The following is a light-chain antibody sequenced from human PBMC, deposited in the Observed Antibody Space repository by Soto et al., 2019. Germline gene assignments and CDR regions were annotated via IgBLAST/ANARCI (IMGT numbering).Light chain of an antibody. Sequence: QSALTQPPSASGSPGQSVTISCTGTSSDVGRGKFVSWYQQYPGKAPKLIIYEVSNRPSGVPDRFSGCKSGNTASLTVSGLRAEDEADYYCSSCAGSNNPYVFGTGTKLTVL. J-gene: IGLJ1*01. V-gene: IGLV2-8*01. CDR2: EVS. CDR3: SSCAGSNNPYV. CDR1: SSDVGRGKF.